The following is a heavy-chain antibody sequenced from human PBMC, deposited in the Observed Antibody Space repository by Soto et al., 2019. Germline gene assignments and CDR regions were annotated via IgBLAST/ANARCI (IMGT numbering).Heavy chain of an antibody. CDR3: ARDKGTYYDFWSGYWEHYYYYGMDV. CDR1: GYTFTSYY. CDR2: INPSGGST. D-gene: IGHD3-3*01. V-gene: IGHV1-46*01. J-gene: IGHJ6*02. Sequence: ASVKVSCKASGYTFTSYYMHWVRQAPGQGLEWIGIINPSGGSTSYAQKFQGRVTMTRDTSTSTVYIELSSLRSEDTAVYYCARDKGTYYDFWSGYWEHYYYYGMDVWGQGTTVTVSS.